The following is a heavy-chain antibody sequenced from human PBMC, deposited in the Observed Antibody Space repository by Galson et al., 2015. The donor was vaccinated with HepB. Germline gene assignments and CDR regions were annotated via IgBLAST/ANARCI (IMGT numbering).Heavy chain of an antibody. CDR2: IDPSDSYT. J-gene: IGHJ4*02. V-gene: IGHV5-10-1*01. CDR1: GYSFTSYW. D-gene: IGHD6-13*01. Sequence: QSGAEVKKPGESLRISCKGSGYSFTSYWISWVRQMPGKGLEWMGRIDPSDSYTNYSPSFQGHVTISADKSISTAYLQWSSLKASDTAMYYCARHYGIAAAPETFGYWGQGTLVTVSS. CDR3: ARHYGIAAAPETFGY.